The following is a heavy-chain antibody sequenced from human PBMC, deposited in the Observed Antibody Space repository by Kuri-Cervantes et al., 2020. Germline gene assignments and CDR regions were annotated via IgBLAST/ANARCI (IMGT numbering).Heavy chain of an antibody. V-gene: IGHV1-69*02. Sequence: SVKVSCKASGGTFSSYTISWVRQAPGQGLEWMGRIIPILDIANYAQKFQGRVTITADKSTSTAYMELSSLRSEDTAVYYCASRVTGTTMDYYYYGMDVWGQGTTVTVSS. CDR2: IIPILDIA. CDR3: ASRVTGTTMDYYYYGMDV. J-gene: IGHJ6*02. D-gene: IGHD1-20*01. CDR1: GGTFSSYT.